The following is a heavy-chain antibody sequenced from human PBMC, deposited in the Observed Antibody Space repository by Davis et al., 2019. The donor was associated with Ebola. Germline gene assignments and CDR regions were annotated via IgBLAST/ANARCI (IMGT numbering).Heavy chain of an antibody. J-gene: IGHJ4*02. D-gene: IGHD1-26*01. CDR3: AKMGGYSSLLHY. CDR1: GFSFSSSG. Sequence: PGGSLRLSCAASGFSFSSSGMHWVRQAPGKGLEWVALIRHDVSTPYYADSVKGRFTISRDNSNNALWLQMNSLRAEDTAVYYCAKMGGYSSLLHYWGQGTPVTVSS. V-gene: IGHV3-30*02. CDR2: IRHDVSTP.